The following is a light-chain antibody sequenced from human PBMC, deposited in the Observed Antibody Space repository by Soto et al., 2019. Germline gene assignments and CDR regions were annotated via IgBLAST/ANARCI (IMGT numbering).Light chain of an antibody. CDR3: QQYYSPWS. Sequence: DIVMTQSPDSLAVSLGERATINCKSSPSVLYSSNNKNYLAWYQQKPGHPPKLLIYWAATRESGVPDRFSGSGSGTDFTLTISSLQAEDVAVYYCQQYYSPWSFGQGTKVEIK. J-gene: IGKJ1*01. CDR2: WAA. V-gene: IGKV4-1*01. CDR1: PSVLYSSNNKNY.